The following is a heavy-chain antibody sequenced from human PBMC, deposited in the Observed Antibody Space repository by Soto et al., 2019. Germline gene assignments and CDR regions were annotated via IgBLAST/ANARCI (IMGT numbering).Heavy chain of an antibody. Sequence: PGESLKISCVASGFTFIMYWVQWVRQAPGKGLVWVSHITSDGSGTSYAESVKGRFTISRDNAKNTLYLQMSSLTAEDTAVYYCVRDDFGVDYWGQGTLVTVSS. D-gene: IGHD4-17*01. J-gene: IGHJ4*02. V-gene: IGHV3-74*01. CDR2: ITSDGSGT. CDR1: GFTFIMYW. CDR3: VRDDFGVDY.